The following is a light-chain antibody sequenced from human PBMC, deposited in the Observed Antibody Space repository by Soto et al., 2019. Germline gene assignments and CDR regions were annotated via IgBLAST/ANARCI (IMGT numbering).Light chain of an antibody. Sequence: EIVLTQSPGTLSFSPGERATLTCRASQSVSSSYLAWFQQKPGQAPRLLIYGASSRATGIPDRFSGSGSGTDFTLTIIRLETEDFAVYYCQQYGNAPFTFGPGTKVDIK. CDR3: QQYGNAPFT. CDR2: GAS. CDR1: QSVSSSY. V-gene: IGKV3-20*01. J-gene: IGKJ3*01.